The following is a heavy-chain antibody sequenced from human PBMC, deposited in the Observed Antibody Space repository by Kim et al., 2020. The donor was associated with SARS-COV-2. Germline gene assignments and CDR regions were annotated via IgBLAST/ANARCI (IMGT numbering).Heavy chain of an antibody. CDR3: AKGDVGNWNRFDH. D-gene: IGHD1-1*01. J-gene: IGHJ5*02. CDR1: GFTFSSYA. CDR2: ISGGGRNP. V-gene: IGHV3-30*04. Sequence: GGSLRLSCAASGFTFSSYAMHWVRQAPGKGLEWVAVISGGGRNPYYTDSVRGRFIISRDNSKDTLYLQMNNLRAEDTAVYYCAKGDVGNWNRFDH.